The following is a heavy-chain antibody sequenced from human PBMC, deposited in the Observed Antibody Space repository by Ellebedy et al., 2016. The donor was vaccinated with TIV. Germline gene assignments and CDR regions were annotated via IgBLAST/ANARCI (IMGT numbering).Heavy chain of an antibody. J-gene: IGHJ4*02. CDR1: GFTFSSYA. V-gene: IGHV3-30-3*01. D-gene: IGHD6-19*01. CDR3: ARDLDKSSGWYGGAAY. CDR2: ISYDGSSN. Sequence: GESLKISCAASGFTFSSYAMHWVRQAPGKGLEWVAVISYDGSSNYYADSLKGRFTISRDNSMTTVYLEMNSLRAEDTALYYCARDLDKSSGWYGGAAYWGQGTQVTVSS.